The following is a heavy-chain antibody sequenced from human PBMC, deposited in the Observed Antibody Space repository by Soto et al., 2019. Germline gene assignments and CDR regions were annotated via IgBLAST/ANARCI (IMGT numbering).Heavy chain of an antibody. CDR2: IKSDGSSS. CDR3: ARTVSYYYYGMDV. CDR1: GFTFSSHW. V-gene: IGHV3-74*01. J-gene: IGHJ6*02. D-gene: IGHD4-17*01. Sequence: EVQLVESGGGLVQPGGSLRLSCAASGFTFSSHWMYWVRQDPGKGLVCISRIKSDGSSSSYADSVKGRFTVSRDNNKNMVYLQMDSLRAEDTAVYYCARTVSYYYYGMDVWGQGTTVTVSS.